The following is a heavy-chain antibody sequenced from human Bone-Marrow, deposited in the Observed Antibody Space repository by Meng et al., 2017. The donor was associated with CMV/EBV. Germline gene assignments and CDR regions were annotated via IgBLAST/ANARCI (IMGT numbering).Heavy chain of an antibody. V-gene: IGHV1-8*01. J-gene: IGHJ6*02. CDR3: ARPDCSSTSCYYGMVV. CDR1: GYTFTSYD. D-gene: IGHD2-2*01. Sequence: ASVKVSCKASGYTFTSYDINWVRQATGQGLEWMGWMNPNSGSTGYAQKFQGRVIMTWNTSISTAYIELSSLRSEDTAVYYCARPDCSSTSCYYGMVVWGQGTTVTVSS. CDR2: MNPNSGST.